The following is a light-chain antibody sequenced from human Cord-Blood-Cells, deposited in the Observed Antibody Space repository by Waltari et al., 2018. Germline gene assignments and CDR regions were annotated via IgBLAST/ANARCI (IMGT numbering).Light chain of an antibody. CDR3: SSYTSSSTLYV. CDR1: SSDAGGYNY. J-gene: IGLJ1*01. CDR2: EVS. V-gene: IGLV2-14*01. Sequence: QSALTQPASVSGSPGQSITISCPGTSSDAGGYNYVSWYQQHPGKTPKLMIYEVSNRPSGVSNRFSGSKSGNTASLTISGLQAEDEVDYYCSSYTSSSTLYVFGTGTKVTVL.